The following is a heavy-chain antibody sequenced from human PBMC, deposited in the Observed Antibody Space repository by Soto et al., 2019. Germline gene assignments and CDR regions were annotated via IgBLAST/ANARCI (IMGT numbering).Heavy chain of an antibody. Sequence: PGGSLRLSCAASGFTFSSYVMHWVRQAPGKGLEWVAVISYDGSNKYYADSVKGRFTISRDNSKHTLYLQMNSLRPEDTAVYYCAKDLEGYCNNKSCYTYFGLDVWGQGTTVTVSS. J-gene: IGHJ6*02. V-gene: IGHV3-30*18. CDR3: AKDLEGYCNNKSCYTYFGLDV. CDR1: GFTFSSYV. CDR2: ISYDGSNK. D-gene: IGHD2-2*01.